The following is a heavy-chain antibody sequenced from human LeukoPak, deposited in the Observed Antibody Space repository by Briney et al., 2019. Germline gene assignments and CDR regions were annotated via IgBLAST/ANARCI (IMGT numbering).Heavy chain of an antibody. Sequence: SETLSLTCAVYGGSFSGYYWSWIRQPPGKGLEWIGEINHSGSTNYNPSLKSRVTISVDTSKNQFSLKLSSVTAADTAVYYCASARRGLRHDYWGQGTLVTVSS. J-gene: IGHJ4*02. CDR2: INHSGST. CDR1: GGSFSGYY. D-gene: IGHD5-24*01. CDR3: ASARRGLRHDY. V-gene: IGHV4-34*01.